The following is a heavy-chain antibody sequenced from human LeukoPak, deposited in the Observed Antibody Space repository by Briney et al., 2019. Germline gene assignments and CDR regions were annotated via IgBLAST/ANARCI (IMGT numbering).Heavy chain of an antibody. D-gene: IGHD5-18*01. CDR3: ARAVDTANFDY. V-gene: IGHV3-21*01. J-gene: IGHJ4*02. CDR2: ISSSSSYI. Sequence: GGSLRLSCAASGFTFSSYGMHWVRQAPGKGLEWVSSISSSSSYIYYADSVKGRFTISRDNAKNSLYLQVNSLRAEDTAVYYCARAVDTANFDYWGQGTLVTVSS. CDR1: GFTFSSYG.